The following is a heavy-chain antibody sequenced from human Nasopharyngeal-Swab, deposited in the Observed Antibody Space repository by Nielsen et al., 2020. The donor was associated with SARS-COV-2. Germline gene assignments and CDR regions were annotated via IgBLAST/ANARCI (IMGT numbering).Heavy chain of an antibody. V-gene: IGHV3-23*01. D-gene: IGHD2-15*01. J-gene: IGHJ6*02. CDR1: GFTFNSHG. CDR2: ISGSGGST. CDR3: AKDLLKYCSGGSCYAGFYYYYGMDV. Sequence: GGSLRLSCAASGFTFNSHGMHWVRQAPGKGLEWVSAISGSGGSTYYADSVKGRFTISRDNSKNTLYLQMNSLRAEDTAVYYCAKDLLKYCSGGSCYAGFYYYYGMDVWGQGTTVTVSS.